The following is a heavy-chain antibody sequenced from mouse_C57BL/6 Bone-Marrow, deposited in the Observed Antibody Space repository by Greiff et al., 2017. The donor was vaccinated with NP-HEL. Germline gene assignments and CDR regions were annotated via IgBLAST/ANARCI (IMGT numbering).Heavy chain of an antibody. CDR2: INSDGGST. D-gene: IGHD1-1*01. J-gene: IGHJ4*01. V-gene: IGHV5-2*03. CDR1: EYEFPSHD. Sequence: EVKLVESGGGLVQPGESLKLSCESNEYEFPSHDMSWVRKTPEKRLELVAAINSDGGSTYYPDTMERRFIIARDNTKKTLYLQMSSLRSEDTALYDCARLTTVVATGAMDYWGQGTSVTVSS. CDR3: ARLTTVVATGAMDY.